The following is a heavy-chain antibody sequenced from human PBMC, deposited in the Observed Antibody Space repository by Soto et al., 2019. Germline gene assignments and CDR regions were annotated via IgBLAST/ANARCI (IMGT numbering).Heavy chain of an antibody. J-gene: IGHJ2*01. Sequence: EVQLLESGGGLARPGGSLRRSCVASGFIFSDYGMTWVRQAPGKGLEWVATISASGGNIEYTDSLKGRFTISRDNSKNTVYLQLNGLTAGDTAIYYCAKVAGGLGYFDLWGRGTLVTVSS. CDR1: GFIFSDYG. CDR2: ISASGGNI. D-gene: IGHD3-16*01. V-gene: IGHV3-23*01. CDR3: AKVAGGLGYFDL.